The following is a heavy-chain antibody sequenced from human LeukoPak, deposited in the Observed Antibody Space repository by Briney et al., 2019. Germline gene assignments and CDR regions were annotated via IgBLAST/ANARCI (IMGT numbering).Heavy chain of an antibody. CDR1: GCTFSSYA. CDR3: ARVEDIVGATTTGFDP. D-gene: IGHD1-26*01. V-gene: IGHV1-2*02. CDR2: INPNSGGT. Sequence: ASVKVSCKASGCTFSSYAISWVRQAPGQGLEWMGWINPNSGGTNYAQKFQGRVTMTRDTSISTAYMELSRLRSDDTAVYYCARVEDIVGATTTGFDPWGQGTLVTVSS. J-gene: IGHJ5*02.